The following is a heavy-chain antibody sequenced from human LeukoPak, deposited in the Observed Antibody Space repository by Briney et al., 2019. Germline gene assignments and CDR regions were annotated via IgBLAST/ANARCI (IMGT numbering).Heavy chain of an antibody. CDR3: ASWGDILTGYSPGAFDI. CDR1: GGSFSGYY. D-gene: IGHD3-9*01. V-gene: IGHV4-34*01. J-gene: IGHJ3*02. CDR2: INHSGST. Sequence: SETLSLTCAVYGGSFSGYYWSWIRQPPGKGLEWIGEINHSGSTNYNPSLKSRVTISVDTSKNQISLKLSSVTAADTAVYYCASWGDILTGYSPGAFDIWGQGTMVTVSS.